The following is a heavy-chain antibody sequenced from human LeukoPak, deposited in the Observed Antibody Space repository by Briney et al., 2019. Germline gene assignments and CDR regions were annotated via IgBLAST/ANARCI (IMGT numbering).Heavy chain of an antibody. V-gene: IGHV1-2*02. J-gene: IGHJ4*02. D-gene: IGHD2-2*01. CDR3: ARGRTFVVVPAALHY. CDR2: IKPDSGNT. Sequence: GASVKVSCKASGYTFSGYYIHWVRQAPGQGLEWMGLIKPDSGNTKYPQKFQGRVTMTRDTSITTAYMELNWLTSDDTAVYYCARGRTFVVVPAALHYWGQGTLVTVSS. CDR1: GYTFSGYY.